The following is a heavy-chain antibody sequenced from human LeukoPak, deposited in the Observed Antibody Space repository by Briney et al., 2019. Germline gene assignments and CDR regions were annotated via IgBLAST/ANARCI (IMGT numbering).Heavy chain of an antibody. J-gene: IGHJ4*02. V-gene: IGHV3-7*01. CDR3: ARDQGRFTMVRGVIVKDDEAIDY. CDR2: IKQAGSEN. Sequence: HPGGSLRLSCAASGFTFSSYAMTWVRQAPGKGLEWVANIKQAGSENSYVDSVKGRFTISRDNAKNSLYLQMNSLRAEDTAVYYCARDQGRFTMVRGVIVKDDEAIDYWGQGTLVTVSS. CDR1: GFTFSSYA. D-gene: IGHD3-10*01.